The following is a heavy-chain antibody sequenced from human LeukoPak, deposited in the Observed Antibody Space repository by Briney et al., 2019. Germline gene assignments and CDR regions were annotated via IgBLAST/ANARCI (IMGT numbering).Heavy chain of an antibody. CDR2: IYHSGST. D-gene: IGHD4-23*01. CDR1: GGSISSSSYY. Sequence: SETLSLTCTVSGGSISSSSYYWGWIRQPPGKGLEWIGSIYHSGSTYYNPSLKSRVTISVDTSKNQFSLKLSSVTAADTAVYYCARTTVVTDWYFDLWGRGTLVTVSS. CDR3: ARTTVVTDWYFDL. J-gene: IGHJ2*01. V-gene: IGHV4-39*07.